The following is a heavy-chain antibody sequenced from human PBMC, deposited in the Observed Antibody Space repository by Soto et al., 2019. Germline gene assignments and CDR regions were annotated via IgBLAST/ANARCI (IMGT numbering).Heavy chain of an antibody. Sequence: LYLTCTVSGGSIGSSTYYWDWIRQPPGKGLEWIGAMYYTGNKNYNPSLESRVTMSVDTSKNQFSLKLSSVTPTDTAVYYCARRSSSSLGSLFDPWGRGILLTVAS. V-gene: IGHV4-39*01. CDR1: GGSIGSSTYY. D-gene: IGHD6-6*01. CDR3: ARRSSSSLGSLFDP. CDR2: MYYTGNK. J-gene: IGHJ5*02.